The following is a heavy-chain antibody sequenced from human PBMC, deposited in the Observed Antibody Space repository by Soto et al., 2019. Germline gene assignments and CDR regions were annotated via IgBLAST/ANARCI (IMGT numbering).Heavy chain of an antibody. CDR2: ISAYNGNT. CDR1: GYTFTSYG. J-gene: IGHJ5*02. CDR3: AREGSTEDCSSTSCYVVWFDP. V-gene: IGHV1-18*01. D-gene: IGHD2-2*01. Sequence: GASVKVSCKASGYTFTSYGISWVRQAPGQGLEWMGWISAYNGNTNYAQKLQGRVTITADESTSTAYMELSSLRSEDTAVYYCAREGSTEDCSSTSCYVVWFDPWGQGTLVTVSS.